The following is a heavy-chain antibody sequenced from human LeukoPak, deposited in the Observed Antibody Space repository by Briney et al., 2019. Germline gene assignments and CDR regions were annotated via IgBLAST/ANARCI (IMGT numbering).Heavy chain of an antibody. V-gene: IGHV3-23*01. CDR1: GFTFSSYA. D-gene: IGHD1-14*01. CDR3: AKKGGTSGITDFFDY. CDR2: IGGSGGNT. Sequence: RGSLRLSCAASGFTFSSYAMSWVRQAPGKGLEWVSVIGGSGGNTYYADSVKGRFTISRDNSKNTLYLQMNSLRAEDTAVYYCAKKGGTSGITDFFDYWGQGTLVTVSS. J-gene: IGHJ4*02.